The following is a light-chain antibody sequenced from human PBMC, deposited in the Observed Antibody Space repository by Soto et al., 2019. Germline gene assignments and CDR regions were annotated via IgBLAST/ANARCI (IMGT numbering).Light chain of an antibody. V-gene: IGLV3-21*04. Sequence: SYELTQPPSLSVAPGKTARITCGGNNIGSKSVHWYQQKRGQAPVLVIYYDSDRPSGIPERFSGSNSGNTATLTISRVEAGDEADYYCQVWDSSSDHRVFGGGTKLTVL. CDR2: YDS. CDR1: NIGSKS. CDR3: QVWDSSSDHRV. J-gene: IGLJ2*01.